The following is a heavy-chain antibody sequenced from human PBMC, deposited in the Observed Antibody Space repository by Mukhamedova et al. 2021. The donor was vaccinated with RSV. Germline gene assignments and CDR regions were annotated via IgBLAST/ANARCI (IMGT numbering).Heavy chain of an antibody. J-gene: IGHJ4*02. D-gene: IGHD3-22*01. CDR2: ISYDGSNR. Sequence: VRQAPGTGLEWVAVISYDGSNRYYADSVKGRFTISRDNSQNTLYVQMNSLRPEDTAVYYCARDPYYDSSGYYWDSWGQGTLVTV. CDR3: ARDPYYDSSGYYWDS. V-gene: IGHV3-30*03.